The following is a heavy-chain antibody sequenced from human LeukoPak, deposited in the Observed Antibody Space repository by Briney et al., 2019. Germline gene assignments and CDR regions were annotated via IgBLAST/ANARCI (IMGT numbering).Heavy chain of an antibody. Sequence: PSETLSLTCTVSGGSISSYYWSWIRQPPGKGLEWIGDIYYSGSTNYNPSLKSRVTISVDTSKNQFSLKLSSVTAADTAVYYCARDSGYYGSGSLDYWGQGTLVTVSS. CDR3: ARDSGYYGSGSLDY. CDR2: IYYSGST. CDR1: GGSISSYY. V-gene: IGHV4-59*01. D-gene: IGHD3-10*01. J-gene: IGHJ4*02.